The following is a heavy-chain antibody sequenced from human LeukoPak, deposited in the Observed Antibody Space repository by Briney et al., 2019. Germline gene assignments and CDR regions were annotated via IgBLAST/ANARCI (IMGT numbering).Heavy chain of an antibody. V-gene: IGHV3-30*04. J-gene: IGHJ4*02. CDR2: ISYDGSNK. Sequence: GRSLRLSCAASGFTFSSYAMHWVRQAPGKGLEWVAVISYDGSNKYYADSVKGRFTISRDNSKNTLYLQMNSLRAEDTAVYYCARDGGIAVAKDYWGQGTLVTVSS. D-gene: IGHD6-19*01. CDR1: GFTFSSYA. CDR3: ARDGGIAVAKDY.